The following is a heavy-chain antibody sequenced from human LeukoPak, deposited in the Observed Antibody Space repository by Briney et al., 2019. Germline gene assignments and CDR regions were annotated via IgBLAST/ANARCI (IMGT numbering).Heavy chain of an antibody. V-gene: IGHV3-33*01. J-gene: IGHJ4*02. Sequence: GGSLRLSCEASGFTFSSYGMHWVRQAPGKGLEWVAVIWYDGSNKYYADSVKGRFTISRDNSKNTLYLQMNSLRAEDTAVYYCAREPPWFGEFLFDYWGQGTLVTVSS. CDR1: GFTFSSYG. CDR2: IWYDGSNK. D-gene: IGHD3-10*01. CDR3: AREPPWFGEFLFDY.